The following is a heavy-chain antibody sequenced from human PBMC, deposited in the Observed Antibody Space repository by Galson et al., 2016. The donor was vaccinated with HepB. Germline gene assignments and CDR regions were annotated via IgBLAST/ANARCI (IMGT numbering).Heavy chain of an antibody. D-gene: IGHD3-9*01. CDR3: ARAPHYDIMAAYDS. Sequence: QVQLQESGPGLVKPSETLSLTCTVSGVSISDYYWTWIRQPPGRGLEWIGPLLQGNSLQSGGTDYNPPLTGRVSVSLATSKKQFSLNLSSLTAADTAVYYCARAPHYDIMAAYDSWGQGILVTVSS. V-gene: IGHV4-59*01. CDR1: GVSISDYY. J-gene: IGHJ4*02. CDR2: SLQSGGT.